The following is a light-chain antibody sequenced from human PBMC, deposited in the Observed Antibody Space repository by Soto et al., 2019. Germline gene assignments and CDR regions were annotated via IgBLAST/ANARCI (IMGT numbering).Light chain of an antibody. V-gene: IGKV3-15*01. CDR2: AAS. CDR3: QQYENWPWT. J-gene: IGKJ1*01. CDR1: EAVRTT. Sequence: ERVITQSPATAYVLPGEGATVACSDSEAVRTTLAWYQHKPGQAPRIIIYAASPRSTGVPALFSGSGSGTEFTLTISNLQSEDVATSYCQQYENWPWTFGQGTKVDIK.